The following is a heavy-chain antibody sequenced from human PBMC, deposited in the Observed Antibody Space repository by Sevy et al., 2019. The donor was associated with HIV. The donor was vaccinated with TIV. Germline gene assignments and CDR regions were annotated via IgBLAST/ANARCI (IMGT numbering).Heavy chain of an antibody. CDR2: IKSETDGGAA. CDR3: TTDLGFYSSK. Sequence: GGSLRLSCAASGITFSSAWMSWVRLVPGKGLEWLGRIKSETDGGAADYAAAVKGRFTISRDDSKETLYLQLNSLKTAETAVYYCTTDLGFYSSKWGQGTLVTVSS. D-gene: IGHD4-4*01. CDR1: GITFSSAW. V-gene: IGHV3-15*01. J-gene: IGHJ4*02.